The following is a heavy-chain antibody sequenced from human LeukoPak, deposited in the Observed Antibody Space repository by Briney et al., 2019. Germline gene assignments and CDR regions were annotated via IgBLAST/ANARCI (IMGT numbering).Heavy chain of an antibody. CDR1: RFTFSSYE. CDR3: ARGGVRNYFDY. D-gene: IGHD3-3*01. V-gene: IGHV3-48*03. CDR2: ISSSGSTI. J-gene: IGHJ4*02. Sequence: PGGSLRLSCAASRFTFSSYEMNWVRQAPGKGLEWVSYISSSGSTIYYADSVKGRFTISRDNAKNSLYLQMNSLRAEDTAVYYCARGGVRNYFDYWGQGTLVTVSS.